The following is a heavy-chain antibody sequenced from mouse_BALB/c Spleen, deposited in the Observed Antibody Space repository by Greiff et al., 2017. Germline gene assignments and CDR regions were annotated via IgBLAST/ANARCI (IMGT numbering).Heavy chain of an antibody. J-gene: IGHJ3*01. V-gene: IGHV2-9*02. CDR2: IWAGGST. Sequence: VKVVESGPGLVAPSQSLSITCTVSGFSLTSYGVHWVRQPPGKGLEWLGVIWAGGSTNYNSALMSRLSISKDNSKSQVFLKMNSLQTDDTAMYYCAIAYYGNYWGQGTLVTVSA. CDR1: GFSLTSYG. CDR3: AIAYYGNY. D-gene: IGHD2-10*01.